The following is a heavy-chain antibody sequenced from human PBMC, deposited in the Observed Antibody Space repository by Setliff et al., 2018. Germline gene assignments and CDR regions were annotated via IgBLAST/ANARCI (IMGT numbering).Heavy chain of an antibody. V-gene: IGHV4-34*01. D-gene: IGHD1-26*01. CDR2: XXXXXXX. CDR1: GASFKDYY. J-gene: IGHJ4*02. CDR3: ARGLRSSGPYAGGWYYFDF. Sequence: SETLSLTCAVYGASFKDYYWTWIRQSPGXXLEXIGXXXXXXXXXXXPXLXGRVXXSVHMSKNQISLDLTSVTAADTGVYYCARGLRSSGPYAGGWYYFDFWGQGILVTVSS.